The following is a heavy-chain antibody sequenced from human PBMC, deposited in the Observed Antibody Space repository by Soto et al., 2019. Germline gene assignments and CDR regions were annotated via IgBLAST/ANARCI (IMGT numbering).Heavy chain of an antibody. V-gene: IGHV3-74*01. D-gene: IGHD6-13*01. CDR3: AREAETIAAAGTKDY. Sequence: EVQLVESGGGLVQPGGSLRLSCAASGFTFSSYWMHWVRQAPGKGLVWVSRINSDGSSTSYADSVKGRFTISRDNAKNTLHLQMNSLRAEDTAVYYCAREAETIAAAGTKDYWGQGTLVTVSS. CDR1: GFTFSSYW. J-gene: IGHJ4*02. CDR2: INSDGSST.